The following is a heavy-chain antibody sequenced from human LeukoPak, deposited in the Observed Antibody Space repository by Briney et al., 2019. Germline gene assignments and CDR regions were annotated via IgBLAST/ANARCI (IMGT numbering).Heavy chain of an antibody. V-gene: IGHV4-59*01. CDR3: ARVGPRYSSSSGTDAFDI. J-gene: IGHJ3*02. D-gene: IGHD6-6*01. CDR2: IYYSGST. CDR1: GGSISSYY. Sequence: SETLSLMCTVWGGSISSYYGRWIRQPRGRGREWIGYIYYSGSTNYNPSLKRRVTISVDTSKNQFSLKLSSVTAADTAVYYCARVGPRYSSSSGTDAFDIWGQGTMVTVSS.